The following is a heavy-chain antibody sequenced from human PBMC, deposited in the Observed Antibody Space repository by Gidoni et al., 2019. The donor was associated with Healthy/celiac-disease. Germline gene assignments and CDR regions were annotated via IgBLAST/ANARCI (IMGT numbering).Heavy chain of an antibody. Sequence: ELQLVESGGGLVQPGGSLRLSWAASGFTLSSYTRNWVRQAPGKGLEWFSYSRSSSSTIFCADSVKGRFTLARDNAKNSLYLQMNSLRAEDTSVYYCARDLTAYSSSWYGGLGYWGQGTLVTVSS. CDR1: GFTLSSYT. V-gene: IGHV3-48*01. J-gene: IGHJ4*02. CDR2: SRSSSSTI. D-gene: IGHD6-13*01. CDR3: ARDLTAYSSSWYGGLGY.